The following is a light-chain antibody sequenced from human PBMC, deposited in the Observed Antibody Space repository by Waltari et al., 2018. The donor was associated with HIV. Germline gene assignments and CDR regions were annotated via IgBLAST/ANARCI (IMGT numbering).Light chain of an antibody. J-gene: IGKJ3*01. V-gene: IGKV1-5*03. CDR3: QQYHSYSS. CDR2: KAS. Sequence: DIQITQSPSTLSASVGDRVTISCRPSQFINNWLAWYQQKPGQATKRLIYKASTLESGVPSRFSGGGSVTDFTLTISSLQPDDFATYFCQQYHSYSSFGPGTIVDMK. CDR1: QFINNW.